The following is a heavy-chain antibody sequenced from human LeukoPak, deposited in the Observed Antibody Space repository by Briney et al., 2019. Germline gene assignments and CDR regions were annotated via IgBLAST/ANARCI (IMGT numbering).Heavy chain of an antibody. V-gene: IGHV1-69*05. J-gene: IGHJ4*02. CDR1: GGTFSSYA. D-gene: IGHD3-3*01. CDR3: AVQGGDFWSGYFRFSGNTPAYLDY. Sequence: SVKVSCKASGGTFSSYAVSWVRQAPGQGLEWMGGIIPIFGTANYAQKFQGRVTITTDESTSTAYMELSSLRSEDTAVYYCAVQGGDFWSGYFRFSGNTPAYLDYRGQGTLVTVSS. CDR2: IIPIFGTA.